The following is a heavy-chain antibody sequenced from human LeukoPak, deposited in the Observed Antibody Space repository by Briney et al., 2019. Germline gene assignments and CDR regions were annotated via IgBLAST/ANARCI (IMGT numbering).Heavy chain of an antibody. J-gene: IGHJ4*02. CDR2: INPNSGGT. V-gene: IGHV1-2*02. CDR1: GYTFTSYY. D-gene: IGHD2/OR15-2a*01. CDR3: ARGGFYGPDNY. Sequence: GASVKVSCKASGYTFTSYYMHWVRQAPGQGLEWMGWINPNSGGTNHAQNFQGRVTMTRDTSISTAYMGLSRLTSDDTAVYYCARGGFYGPDNYWGQGTLVTVSS.